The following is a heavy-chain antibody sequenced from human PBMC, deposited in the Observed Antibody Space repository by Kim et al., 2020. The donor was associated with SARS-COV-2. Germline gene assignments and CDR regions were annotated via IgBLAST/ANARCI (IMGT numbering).Heavy chain of an antibody. V-gene: IGHV4-59*01. D-gene: IGHD6-19*01. CDR2: IYYSGST. CDR3: ARLAVAGPYDAFDI. Sequence: SETLSLTCTVSGGSISSYYWSWIRQPPGKGLEWIGYIYYSGSTNYNPSLKSRVTISVDTSKNQFSLKLSSVTAADTAVYYCARLAVAGPYDAFDIWGQGT. CDR1: GGSISSYY. J-gene: IGHJ3*02.